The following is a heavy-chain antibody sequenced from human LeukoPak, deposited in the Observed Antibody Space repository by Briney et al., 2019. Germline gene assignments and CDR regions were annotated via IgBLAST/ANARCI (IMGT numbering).Heavy chain of an antibody. D-gene: IGHD4-23*01. J-gene: IGHJ4*02. Sequence: PSETLSLTCTVSGGSISSSSYYWGWIRQPPGKGLEWIGSIYYSGSTYYNPSLKSRVTISVDTSKNQFSLKLSSVTAADTALYYCARVGVDDSGNIIKYFFDYWGQGTLVTVSS. V-gene: IGHV4-39*07. CDR3: ARVGVDDSGNIIKYFFDY. CDR2: IYYSGST. CDR1: GGSISSSSYY.